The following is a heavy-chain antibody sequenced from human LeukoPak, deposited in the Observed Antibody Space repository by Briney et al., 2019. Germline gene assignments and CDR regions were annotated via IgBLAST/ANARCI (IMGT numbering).Heavy chain of an antibody. CDR2: INPNSGDT. J-gene: IGHJ5*02. Sequence: ASVKVSCTASGYTFACYYMHWVRQAPGQGLEWMGWINPNSGDTNYAQKFQGRVTMTRDTSISTAYMEMTRLRSDDTAVYYCARAPYCDSTSCYTGSNWFDPWGQGTLVTVSS. CDR1: GYTFACYY. D-gene: IGHD2-2*02. V-gene: IGHV1-2*02. CDR3: ARAPYCDSTSCYTGSNWFDP.